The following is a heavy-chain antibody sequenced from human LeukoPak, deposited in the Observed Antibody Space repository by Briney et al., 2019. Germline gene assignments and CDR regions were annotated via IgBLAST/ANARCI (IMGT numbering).Heavy chain of an antibody. CDR3: ARVGAYAFDI. Sequence: PSETLSLTCTVSGGSIGSFYWSWIRQPPGKGLEWIGYIYYSGNTNYNPSLKSRVTISVDTSKNQFSLKVSSVTAADTAVYYCARVGAYAFDIWGQGTMLSVSS. CDR2: IYYSGNT. J-gene: IGHJ3*02. V-gene: IGHV4-59*01. CDR1: GGSIGSFY.